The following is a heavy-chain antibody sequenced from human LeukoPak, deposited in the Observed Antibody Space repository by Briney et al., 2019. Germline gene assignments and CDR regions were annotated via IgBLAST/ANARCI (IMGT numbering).Heavy chain of an antibody. Sequence: GGSLRLSCAASGFTFSNYAMSWVRQAPGKGLEWVANIKQDGSEIYYVDSVKGRLTISRDNAKNSLYLQMNSLRGEDTAVYYCARDKIVGATYFDYWGQGTLVTVSS. CDR1: GFTFSNYA. CDR3: ARDKIVGATYFDY. CDR2: IKQDGSEI. D-gene: IGHD1-26*01. J-gene: IGHJ4*02. V-gene: IGHV3-7*01.